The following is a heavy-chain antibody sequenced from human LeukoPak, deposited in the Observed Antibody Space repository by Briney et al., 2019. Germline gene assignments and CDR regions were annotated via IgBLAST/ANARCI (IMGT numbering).Heavy chain of an antibody. V-gene: IGHV4-34*01. J-gene: IGHJ3*02. CDR1: GGSFSGYY. Sequence: KPSETLSLTCAVYGGSFSGYYWSWIRQPPGKGLEWIGEINHSGSTKYNPSLKSRVTISVDTSKNQFSLKLSSVTAADTAVYYCARVPQYLMVRGKRNDAFDIWGQGTMVTVSS. CDR3: ARVPQYLMVRGKRNDAFDI. D-gene: IGHD3-10*01. CDR2: INHSGST.